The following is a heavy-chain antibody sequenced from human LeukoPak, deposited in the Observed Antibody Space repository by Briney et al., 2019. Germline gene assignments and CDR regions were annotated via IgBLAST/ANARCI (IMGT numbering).Heavy chain of an antibody. V-gene: IGHV4-39*01. CDR3: ARHVGAGSYRGGDYFDY. D-gene: IGHD1-26*01. Sequence: SETLSLTCTVSGGSISSSSYYWGWIRQPPGKGLEWIGSIYYSGSTYYNPSLKSRVTISVDTSKNQFSLKLSSVTAADTAVYYCARHVGAGSYRGGDYFDYWGQGTLVTVSS. J-gene: IGHJ4*02. CDR2: IYYSGST. CDR1: GGSISSSSYY.